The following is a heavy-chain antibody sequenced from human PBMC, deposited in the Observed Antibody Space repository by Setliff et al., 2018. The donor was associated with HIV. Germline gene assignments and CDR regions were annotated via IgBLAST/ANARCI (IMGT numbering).Heavy chain of an antibody. V-gene: IGHV4-4*07. D-gene: IGHD3-9*01. J-gene: IGHJ4*02. Sequence: PSETLSLTCTVSGGSISSYYWSWIRQPAGRGLEWIGRIDSSGTTDYKPSLKGRVAISVDTSKNQFSLKLNSVTAADTAVYYCAKTIGRYFDIFDNWGQGTLVTVSS. CDR3: AKTIGRYFDIFDN. CDR2: IDSSGTT. CDR1: GGSISSYY.